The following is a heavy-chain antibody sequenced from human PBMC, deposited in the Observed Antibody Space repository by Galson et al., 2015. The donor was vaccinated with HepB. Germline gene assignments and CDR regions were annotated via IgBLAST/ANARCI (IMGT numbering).Heavy chain of an antibody. J-gene: IGHJ5*02. CDR1: GGTFSSYA. D-gene: IGHD3-22*01. V-gene: IGHV1-69*13. Sequence: SVKVSCKASGGTFSSYAISWVRQAPGQGLEWMGGIIPIFGTANYAQKFQGRVTITADESTSTAYMELSSLRSEDTAVYYCASWDSSGYEPVNWFDPWGQGTLVTVSS. CDR2: IIPIFGTA. CDR3: ASWDSSGYEPVNWFDP.